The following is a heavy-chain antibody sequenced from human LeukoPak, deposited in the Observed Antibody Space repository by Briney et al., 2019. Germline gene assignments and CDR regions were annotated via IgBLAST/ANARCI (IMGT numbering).Heavy chain of an antibody. CDR2: IYTSGST. J-gene: IGHJ3*02. D-gene: IGHD2-2*01. Sequence: PSQTLSLTCTVSGGSISSGSYYWSWIRQPAGKGLEWIGRIYTSGSTIYNPSLKSRVTISVDTSKNQFSLKLSSVTAADTAVYYCARNIVVVPAAILDAFDIWGQGTMVTVSS. CDR3: ARNIVVVPAAILDAFDI. V-gene: IGHV4-61*02. CDR1: GGSISSGSYY.